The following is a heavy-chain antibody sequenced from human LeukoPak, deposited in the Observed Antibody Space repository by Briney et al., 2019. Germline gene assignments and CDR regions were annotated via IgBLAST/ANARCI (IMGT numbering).Heavy chain of an antibody. Sequence: PSETLSLTCAVYGGSFSGYYWSWIRQPPRKGLGWIGEINHSGSSNYNPSLKSRVTISVDTSKNQFSLKLSSVTAADMAVYYCARRRWSIYYFDYWGQGTLVTVSS. CDR2: INHSGSS. CDR1: GGSFSGYY. D-gene: IGHD3-3*01. CDR3: ARRRWSIYYFDY. J-gene: IGHJ4*02. V-gene: IGHV4-34*01.